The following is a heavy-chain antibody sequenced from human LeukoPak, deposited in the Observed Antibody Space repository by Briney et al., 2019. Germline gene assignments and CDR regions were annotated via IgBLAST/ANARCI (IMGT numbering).Heavy chain of an antibody. CDR3: ARVVSTTRRHDAFDI. D-gene: IGHD2/OR15-2a*01. J-gene: IGHJ3*02. Sequence: GASAKVSCKAFGYTFTSNYMHWVRQAPGQGPEWMGVISPSGGSTTYAQKFQGRVTLTRDMSTSTVYMDLSSLRSEDTAVYYCARVVSTTRRHDAFDIWGQGTMVTVSS. CDR1: GYTFTSNY. V-gene: IGHV1-46*01. CDR2: ISPSGGST.